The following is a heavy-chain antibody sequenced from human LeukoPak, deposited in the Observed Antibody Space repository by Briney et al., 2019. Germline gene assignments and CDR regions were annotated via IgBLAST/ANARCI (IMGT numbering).Heavy chain of an antibody. Sequence: GGSLRLSCAASGFSFRTYEMNWVRQALGKGLEWVSHISSGGNTEYYVDSVRGRFSMSRDNAKNLLFLQMNSLRAEDTAVYYCARDTVNGPFVISLDYWGQGALVTVSS. J-gene: IGHJ4*02. CDR1: GFSFRTYE. D-gene: IGHD2-8*01. CDR2: ISSGGNTE. CDR3: ARDTVNGPFVISLDY. V-gene: IGHV3-48*03.